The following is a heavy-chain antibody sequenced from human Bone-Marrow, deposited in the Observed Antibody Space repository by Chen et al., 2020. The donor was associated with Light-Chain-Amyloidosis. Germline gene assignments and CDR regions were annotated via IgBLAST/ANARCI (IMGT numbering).Heavy chain of an antibody. CDR2: IYPDDSDA. D-gene: IGHD5-12*01. CDR3: ARRRDGYNFDY. V-gene: IGHV5-51*01. J-gene: IGHJ4*02. Sequence: VQLEQSGPEVKKPGESLKTSCKGSGYTFPNYWIGWVRQMPGKGLEWMGVIYPDDSDARYSPSFEGQVTISADKSITTAYLQWRSLKASDTAMYYCARRRDGYNFDYWGQGTLVTVSS. CDR1: GYTFPNYW.